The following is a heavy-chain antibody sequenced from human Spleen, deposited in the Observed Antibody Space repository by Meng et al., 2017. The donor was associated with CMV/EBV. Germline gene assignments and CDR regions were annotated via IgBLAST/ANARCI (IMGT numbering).Heavy chain of an antibody. D-gene: IGHD3-3*01. Sequence: GESLKISCAASGFTFSSYAMSWVRQAPGKGLEWVSAISGSGGSTYYADSVKGRFTISRDNAKNSLYLQMNSLRAEDTAVYYCARDLYDFWTSYYGMDVWGQGTTVTVSS. CDR3: ARDLYDFWTSYYGMDV. J-gene: IGHJ6*02. V-gene: IGHV3-23*01. CDR1: GFTFSSYA. CDR2: ISGSGGST.